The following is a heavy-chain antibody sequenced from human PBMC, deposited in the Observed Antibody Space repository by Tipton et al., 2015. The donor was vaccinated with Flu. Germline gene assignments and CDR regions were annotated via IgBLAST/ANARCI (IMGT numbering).Heavy chain of an antibody. V-gene: IGHV4-59*01. Sequence: LRLSCTVSGGSISSYYWSWIRQPPGKGLEWIGYIYYSGSTNYNPSLKSRVTISVDTSKNQFSLKLSSVTAADTAVYYCARDRASITGTTGWFDPWGQGTLVTVSS. CDR2: IYYSGST. CDR1: GGSISSYY. J-gene: IGHJ5*02. D-gene: IGHD1-7*01. CDR3: ARDRASITGTTGWFDP.